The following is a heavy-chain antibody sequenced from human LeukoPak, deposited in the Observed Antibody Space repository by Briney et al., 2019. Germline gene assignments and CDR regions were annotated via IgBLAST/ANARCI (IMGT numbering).Heavy chain of an antibody. J-gene: IGHJ5*02. CDR2: IYTSGST. V-gene: IGHV4-61*10. D-gene: IGHD3-10*01. Sequence: SETLSLTCTVSGGSVSSGSYYWSWIRQPAGKGLEWIGRIYTSGSTNYNPSLKSRVTISVDTSKNQFSLKLSSVTAADTAVYYCARDSYYGSGPLQYNSFDPWGQGTLVTVSS. CDR3: ARDSYYGSGPLQYNSFDP. CDR1: GGSVSSGSYY.